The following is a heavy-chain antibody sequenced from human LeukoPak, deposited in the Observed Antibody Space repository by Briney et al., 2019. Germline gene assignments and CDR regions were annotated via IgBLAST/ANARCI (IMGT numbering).Heavy chain of an antibody. Sequence: PGGSLRLSCAASGFTFSDYYMSWIRQAPGKGLEWVSYIGSSSSYTNYADSVKGRFTISRDNAKNSLYLQMNSLRAEDTAVYYCARGDDYADYWGQGTLVTVSS. CDR1: GFTFSDYY. CDR2: IGSSSSYT. CDR3: ARGDDYADY. J-gene: IGHJ4*02. V-gene: IGHV3-11*06.